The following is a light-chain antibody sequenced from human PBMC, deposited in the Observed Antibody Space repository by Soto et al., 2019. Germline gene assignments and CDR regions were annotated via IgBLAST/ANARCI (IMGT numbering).Light chain of an antibody. CDR3: ISYTTSSTYV. CDR1: SSDVGAYNY. V-gene: IGLV2-14*01. Sequence: QSALTQPASVSGSPGQSIAISCTGTSSDVGAYNYVSWYQQHPAKAPKLMIYDVTNRPSGVSDRFSGSKSGNTASLTISGLQAEDEAEYCCISYTTSSTYVFGSGTKVTVL. CDR2: DVT. J-gene: IGLJ1*01.